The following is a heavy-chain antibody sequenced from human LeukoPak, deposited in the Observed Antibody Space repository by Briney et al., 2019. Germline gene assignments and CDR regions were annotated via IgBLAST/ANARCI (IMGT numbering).Heavy chain of an antibody. CDR3: TRILLKWELPGSDAFDI. D-gene: IGHD1-26*01. CDR2: IRSKAYGATT. CDR1: GFPFGDYG. J-gene: IGHJ3*02. V-gene: IGHV3-49*04. Sequence: GSLILSCITSGFPFGDYGLSWVRQAPGKGLEWVGFIRSKAYGATTEYAASLKDRFTISRDDSKSIAYLQVNSLKTEDTAVYYCTRILLKWELPGSDAFDIWGEGTMVTVSS.